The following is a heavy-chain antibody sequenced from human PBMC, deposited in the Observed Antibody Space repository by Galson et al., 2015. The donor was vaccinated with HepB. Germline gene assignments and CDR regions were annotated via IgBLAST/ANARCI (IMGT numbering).Heavy chain of an antibody. V-gene: IGHV3-23*01. CDR3: AKDSVATTKVYYFDS. D-gene: IGHD5-12*01. J-gene: IGHJ4*02. CDR2: ISGSGGST. Sequence: SLRLSCAASGFTFSSYAMSWVRQAPGKGLEWVSAISGSGGSTYYADSVKGRFTISRDNSKNTLYLQLNSLRAEDTAVYYCAKDSVATTKVYYFDSWGQGTLVTVSS. CDR1: GFTFSSYA.